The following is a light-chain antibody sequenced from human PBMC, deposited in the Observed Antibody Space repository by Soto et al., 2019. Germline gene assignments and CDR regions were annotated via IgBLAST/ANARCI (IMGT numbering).Light chain of an antibody. J-gene: IGLJ2*01. Sequence: QSVLTQPPSVSGAPGQRITIACTGSRSNIGAGYDVHWYQQLPGTAPKLLIYGNSNRPSGVPDRFSGSKSGTSASLAITGLQAEDEADYYCQSYDSSLNGVIFGGWTKLTVL. V-gene: IGLV1-40*01. CDR1: RSNIGAGYD. CDR2: GNS. CDR3: QSYDSSLNGVI.